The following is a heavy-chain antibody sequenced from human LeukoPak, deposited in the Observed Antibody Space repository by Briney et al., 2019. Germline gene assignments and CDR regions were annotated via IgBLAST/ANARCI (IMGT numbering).Heavy chain of an antibody. V-gene: IGHV6-1*01. CDR3: ARLRIAVAGFYYGMDV. Sequence: PSQTLSLTCAISGDSVSSNSVTWNWIRQSPSRGLEWLGRTYYRSKWYNDYAVSVKSRITINPDTSKNQFSLQLNSVTPEDTAVYYCARLRIAVAGFYYGMDVWGQGTTVTVSS. CDR2: TYYRSKWYN. J-gene: IGHJ6*02. CDR1: GDSVSSNSVT. D-gene: IGHD6-19*01.